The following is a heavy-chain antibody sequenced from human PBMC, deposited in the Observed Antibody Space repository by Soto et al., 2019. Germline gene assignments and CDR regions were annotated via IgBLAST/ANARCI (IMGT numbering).Heavy chain of an antibody. Sequence: QVPLQESGPGLVKPSQTLSLTCTVSGGSISSGGYYWSWIRQHPVKGLEWIGYIYNRGSSYYNPSLKSRLTIAADTSKNQFSLKLSSLTAADTAVYYCARDPAPWGQGTLLTVSS. J-gene: IGHJ5*02. V-gene: IGHV4-31*03. CDR3: ARDPAP. CDR1: GGSISSGGYY. CDR2: IYNRGSS.